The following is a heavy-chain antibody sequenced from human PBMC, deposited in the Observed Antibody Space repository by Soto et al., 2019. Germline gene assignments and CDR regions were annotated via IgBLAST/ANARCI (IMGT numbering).Heavy chain of an antibody. CDR3: ARVDRAAFKSRRWFDS. J-gene: IGHJ5*01. CDR1: GFSFSTDGMG. Sequence: SGPTLVNPTQTLTLTCTFSGFSFSTDGMGVGWIRQPPGKALEWLALIYWDDDKRFSPSQKSRLTITKDGSRNQVVLTLTNVDAADTATYYCARVDRAAFKSRRWFDSWGQGTLVTVSS. CDR2: IYWDDDK. V-gene: IGHV2-5*02. D-gene: IGHD2-15*01.